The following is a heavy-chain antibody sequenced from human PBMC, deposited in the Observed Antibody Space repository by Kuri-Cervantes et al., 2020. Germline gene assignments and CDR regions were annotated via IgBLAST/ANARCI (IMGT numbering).Heavy chain of an antibody. CDR3: ARDEAGSGSYYKD. CDR1: GYTFTSYY. Sequence: ASVKVSCKASGYTFTSYYMHWVRQAPGQGLEWMGIINPSGGSTSYAQKFQGRVTMTRDTSISTAYMELSRLRSDDTAVYYCARDEAGSGSYYKDWGQGTLVTVSS. D-gene: IGHD3-10*01. J-gene: IGHJ4*02. V-gene: IGHV1-46*01. CDR2: INPSGGST.